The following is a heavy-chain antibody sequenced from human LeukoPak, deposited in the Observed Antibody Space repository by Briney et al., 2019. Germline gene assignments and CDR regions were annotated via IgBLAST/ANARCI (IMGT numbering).Heavy chain of an antibody. Sequence: PSETLSLTCTVSGGSISSHYWSWIRQPPGKGLEWIGYIYYSGSTNYNPSLKSRVTISVDTSKNQFSLKLSSVTAADTAVYYCARRTPFLTGYPLDYWGQGTLVTVSS. V-gene: IGHV4-59*08. D-gene: IGHD3-9*01. CDR2: IYYSGST. J-gene: IGHJ4*02. CDR3: ARRTPFLTGYPLDY. CDR1: GGSISSHY.